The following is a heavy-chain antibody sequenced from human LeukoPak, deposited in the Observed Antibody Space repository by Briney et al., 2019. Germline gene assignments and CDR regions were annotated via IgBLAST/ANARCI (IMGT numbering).Heavy chain of an antibody. V-gene: IGHV3-30*01. CDR1: GFPFDGYA. Sequence: GGSMTLSCAASGFPFDGYAMHWVRQAPGKGLEWVALIPSDGRDKAYADSVKDRFTISRDNSDNQLSVQMDRLRADDTAVYYCAKVGNPIAEKSRSYYDYRMDVWGQGTTVSVSS. CDR3: AKVGNPIAEKSRSYYDYRMDV. J-gene: IGHJ6*02. D-gene: IGHD3-16*01. CDR2: IPSDGRDK.